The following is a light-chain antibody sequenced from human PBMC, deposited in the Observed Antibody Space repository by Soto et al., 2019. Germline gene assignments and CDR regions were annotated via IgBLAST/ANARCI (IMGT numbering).Light chain of an antibody. CDR3: QQYNIYPLT. CDR1: EDIESY. V-gene: IGKV1D-16*01. J-gene: IGKJ4*01. Sequence: DVQMTQSPSSLSTSVGARVTITCSASEDIESYLAWYQQKPGNAPKSLIYAASSLQTGVPSRFSGSESGTDFTLTISNLQPEDSATYYCQQYNIYPLTFGGGTKVEIK. CDR2: AAS.